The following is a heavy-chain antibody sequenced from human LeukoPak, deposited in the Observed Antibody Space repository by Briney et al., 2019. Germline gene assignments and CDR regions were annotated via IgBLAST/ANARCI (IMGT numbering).Heavy chain of an antibody. CDR2: IYYSGST. D-gene: IGHD3-22*01. CDR1: GGSISSSSYY. J-gene: IGHJ4*02. V-gene: IGHV4-39*07. Sequence: PSETLSLTCTVSGGSISSSSYYWGWIRQPPGKGLEWIGSIYYSGSTYYNPSLKSRVTISVDTSKNQFSLKLSSVTAADTAVYYCARGARGYYDSSGLAFDYWGQGTLVTVSS. CDR3: ARGARGYYDSSGLAFDY.